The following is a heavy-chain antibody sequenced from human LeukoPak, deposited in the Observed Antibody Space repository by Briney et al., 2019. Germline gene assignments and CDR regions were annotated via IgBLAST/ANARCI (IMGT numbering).Heavy chain of an antibody. D-gene: IGHD2-15*01. J-gene: IGHJ3*02. CDR2: INPNSGGT. CDR1: GYTFTGYY. Sequence: ASVKVSCTASGYTFTGYYMHWVRQAPGQGLEWMGWINPNSGGTNYAQKFQGWVTMTRDTSISTAYMELSRLRSDDTAVYYCARSRPVDGYCSGGSCPHDAFDIWGQGTMVTVSS. V-gene: IGHV1-2*04. CDR3: ARSRPVDGYCSGGSCPHDAFDI.